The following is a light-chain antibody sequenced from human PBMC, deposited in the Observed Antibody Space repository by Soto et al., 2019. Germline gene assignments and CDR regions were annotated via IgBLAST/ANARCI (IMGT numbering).Light chain of an antibody. V-gene: IGLV2-23*01. CDR1: SSDVGSSNL. J-gene: IGLJ3*02. Sequence: QSVLTQPASVSGSPGQSITISCTGTSSDVGSSNLVSWYQQHPGKAPKLMIYEGTKRPSGISNRFSGSKSGNTASLTIFGLQAEDEADYYCCSHAGGSISWVFGGGTQLTVL. CDR3: CSHAGGSISWV. CDR2: EGT.